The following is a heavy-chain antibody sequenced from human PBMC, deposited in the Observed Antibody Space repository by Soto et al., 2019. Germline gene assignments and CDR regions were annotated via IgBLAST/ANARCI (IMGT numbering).Heavy chain of an antibody. CDR3: ARGGYSDYGPYHGLDV. V-gene: IGHV3-33*01. D-gene: IGHD4-17*01. Sequence: QVHLVESGGGVVQPGRSLRLSCAASEFTFNIYGMHWVRQAPGKGLEWVAVVWYDGRNKYYADSVTGRFTVSRDNSKNALYLQMNSLRVEDTAVYYCARGGYSDYGPYHGLDVWGQGTTVTVSS. J-gene: IGHJ6*02. CDR2: VWYDGRNK. CDR1: EFTFNIYG.